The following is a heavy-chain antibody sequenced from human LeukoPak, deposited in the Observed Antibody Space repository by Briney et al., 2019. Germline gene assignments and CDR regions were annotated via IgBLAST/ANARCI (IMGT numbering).Heavy chain of an antibody. CDR2: IYYSGNT. CDR3: ARANYGSVRARYYYYMDV. J-gene: IGHJ6*03. Sequence: SETLSLTCTVSGGSISSSNYYWGWIRQPPGKGLEWIGSIYYSGNTYYNPSLKSRLTISVDTSKNQFSLKLSSVTAADTAVYYCARANYGSVRARYYYYMDVWGKGTTVTVSS. V-gene: IGHV4-39*07. CDR1: GGSISSSNYY. D-gene: IGHD3-10*01.